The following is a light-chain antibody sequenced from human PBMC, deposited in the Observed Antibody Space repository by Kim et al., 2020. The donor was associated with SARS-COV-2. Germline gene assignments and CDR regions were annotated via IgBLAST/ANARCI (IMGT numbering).Light chain of an antibody. Sequence: GGERVTIACRASKSISRWLAWYQQTPGRARKLLIYKASSLETRVPPRFGGTGSGTEFTLTITSLQPDDFATYYCQQYKSFSPPWTFGQGTQVDIK. CDR1: KSISRW. J-gene: IGKJ1*01. CDR2: KAS. CDR3: QQYKSFSPPWT. V-gene: IGKV1-5*03.